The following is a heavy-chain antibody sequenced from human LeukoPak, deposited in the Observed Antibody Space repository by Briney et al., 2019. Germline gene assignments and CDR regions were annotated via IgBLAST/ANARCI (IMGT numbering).Heavy chain of an antibody. J-gene: IGHJ4*02. Sequence: GGSLRLSCTASGFRFSTYAMSWVRQSPGKGLEWVSTIDNSDGTYCPDSVKGRFTISRDNAKNSLYLQMNSLRAEDTAVYYCARDWITFGGVIVRYFDYWGQGTLVTVSS. D-gene: IGHD3-16*02. CDR3: ARDWITFGGVIVRYFDY. CDR1: GFRFSTYA. V-gene: IGHV3-23*01. CDR2: IDNSDGT.